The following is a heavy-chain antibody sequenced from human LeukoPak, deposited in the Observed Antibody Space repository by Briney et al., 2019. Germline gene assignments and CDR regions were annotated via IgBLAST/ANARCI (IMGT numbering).Heavy chain of an antibody. CDR3: ARVSGGWYLDY. V-gene: IGHV1-3*01. D-gene: IGHD6-19*01. Sequence: GASVTVSCKASGYTFTSYAMHWVRQAPGQRLEWMGWINAGSGYTKYSQKFQVRVTITRDTSASTAYMELSSLRSEDTAVYYCARVSGGWYLDYWGQGTLVTVSS. CDR2: INAGSGYT. J-gene: IGHJ4*02. CDR1: GYTFTSYA.